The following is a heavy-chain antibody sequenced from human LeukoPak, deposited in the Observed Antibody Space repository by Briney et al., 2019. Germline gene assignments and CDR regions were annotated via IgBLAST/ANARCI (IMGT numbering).Heavy chain of an antibody. CDR1: GFTFSSYA. CDR2: ISGSGGST. Sequence: GGSLRLSCAASGFTFSSYAMSWVRQAPGKGLEWVSAISGSGGSTYYADSVKGRFTISRDNSKNTLYLQVNSLRAEDTAVYYCAKDIQYSYGYGTLDYWGQGTLVTVSS. J-gene: IGHJ4*02. CDR3: AKDIQYSYGYGTLDY. D-gene: IGHD5-18*01. V-gene: IGHV3-23*01.